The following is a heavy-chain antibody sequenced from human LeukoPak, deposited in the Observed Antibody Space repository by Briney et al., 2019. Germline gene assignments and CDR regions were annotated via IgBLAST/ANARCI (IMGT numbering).Heavy chain of an antibody. D-gene: IGHD1-26*01. Sequence: PGGSLRLSCAASGFTLSSYWMSWVRQAPGKGLEWVANIKYDGSGKYHADSVKGRFTISRDDAKNSLYLEMNRLRVEDTAVYYCARDLFSGSYQEDFWGQGTLVTVSS. CDR2: IKYDGSGK. CDR1: GFTLSSYW. CDR3: ARDLFSGSYQEDF. V-gene: IGHV3-7*01. J-gene: IGHJ4*02.